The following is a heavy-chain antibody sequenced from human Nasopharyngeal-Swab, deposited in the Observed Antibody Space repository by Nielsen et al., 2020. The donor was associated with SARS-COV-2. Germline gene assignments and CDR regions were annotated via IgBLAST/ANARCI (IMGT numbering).Heavy chain of an antibody. Sequence: WGSLSLSCTVSGGSISSSSYYWGWIRQPPGKGLEWIGSIYYSGSTYYNPSLKSRVTISVDTSKNQFSPKLSSVTAADTAVYYCARHSQLWLRRLNYFDYWGLGTLVTVSS. CDR3: ARHSQLWLRRLNYFDY. D-gene: IGHD5-18*01. CDR1: GGSISSSSYY. V-gene: IGHV4-39*01. J-gene: IGHJ4*02. CDR2: IYYSGST.